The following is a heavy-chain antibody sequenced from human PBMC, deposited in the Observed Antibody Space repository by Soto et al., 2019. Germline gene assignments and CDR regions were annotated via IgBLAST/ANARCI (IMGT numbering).Heavy chain of an antibody. CDR1: GFTFDNFG. Sequence: QVQLVESGGGVVQPGRSLRLSCAASGFTFDNFGMHWVRQAPGKGLEWVSVIYYDGSKKYYADSVRGRFTISRDNSKNMLYLQMESRRAEDTATYYCARSPRVRGGTASRGCWGQGTLVTVSS. D-gene: IGHD3-10*01. V-gene: IGHV3-33*01. CDR3: ARSPRVRGGTASRGC. J-gene: IGHJ4*02. CDR2: IYYDGSKK.